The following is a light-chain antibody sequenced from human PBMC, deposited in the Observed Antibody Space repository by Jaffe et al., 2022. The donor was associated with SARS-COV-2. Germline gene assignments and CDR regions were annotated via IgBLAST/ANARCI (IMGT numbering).Light chain of an antibody. CDR1: QSVYSN. Sequence: EIVMTQYPATLSVSPGERATLSCRASQSVYSNLAWYQQKPGQAPRLLIYGASTRATGIPARFSGSGSGTEFTLTISSLQSEDFAIYYCQQYNNWPPYTFGQGTKLEIK. V-gene: IGKV3-15*01. CDR2: GAS. J-gene: IGKJ2*01. CDR3: QQYNNWPPYT.